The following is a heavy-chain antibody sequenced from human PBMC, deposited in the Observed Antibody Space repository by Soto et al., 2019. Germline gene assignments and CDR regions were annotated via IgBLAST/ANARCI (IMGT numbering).Heavy chain of an antibody. J-gene: IGHJ6*02. CDR3: ARDRLATVAVNHYYYYGMDV. V-gene: IGHV1-2*04. D-gene: IGHD6-19*01. CDR1: GYTFTVYY. Sequence: ASVKVSCKASGYTFTVYYMHWVRQAPGQGLEWMGWINPNSGGTNYAQKFQGWVTMTRDTSISTAYMELSRLRSDDTAVYYCARDRLATVAVNHYYYYGMDVWGQGTTVTVSS. CDR2: INPNSGGT.